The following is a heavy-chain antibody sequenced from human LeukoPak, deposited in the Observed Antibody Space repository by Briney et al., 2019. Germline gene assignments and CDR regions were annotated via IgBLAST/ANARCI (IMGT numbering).Heavy chain of an antibody. V-gene: IGHV3-7*01. CDR3: ARENTYYYDSSGFDY. D-gene: IGHD3-22*01. Sequence: QPGGSLRLSCAASGFTFSSYWMSWVRQAPGKGLEWVANIKQGGSEKYYVDSVKGRFTISRDNAKNSLYLQMNSLRAEDTAEYYCARENTYYYDSSGFDYWGQGTLVTVSS. J-gene: IGHJ4*02. CDR1: GFTFSSYW. CDR2: IKQGGSEK.